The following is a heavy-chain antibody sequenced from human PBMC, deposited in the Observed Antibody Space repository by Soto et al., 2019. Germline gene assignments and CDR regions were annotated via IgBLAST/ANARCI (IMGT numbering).Heavy chain of an antibody. J-gene: IGHJ3*02. CDR1: GFTSSSYA. V-gene: IGHV3-23*01. CDR3: ASYYYDSSGYYVDAFDI. CDR2: ISGSGGST. D-gene: IGHD3-22*01. Sequence: GGSLRLSCAASGFTSSSYAMSWVRQAPGKGLEWVSAISGSGGSTYYADSVKGRFTISRDNSKNTLYLQMNSLRAEDTAVYYCASYYYDSSGYYVDAFDIWGQGTMVTVS.